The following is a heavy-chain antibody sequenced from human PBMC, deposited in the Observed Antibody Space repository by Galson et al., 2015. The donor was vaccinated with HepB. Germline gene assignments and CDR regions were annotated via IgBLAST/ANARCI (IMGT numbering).Heavy chain of an antibody. CDR1: GFTFGSYA. CDR2: ISYDGSNK. Sequence: SLRLSCAASGFTFGSYAMHWVRQAPGKGLEWVAVISYDGSNKNYADSVNGRYTISRDDSKNTLYLRVNSLQADDTAVYYCARAGYKANGGYSHYWGQGTLVTASS. D-gene: IGHD3-22*01. CDR3: ARAGYKANGGYSHY. V-gene: IGHV3-30-3*01. J-gene: IGHJ4*02.